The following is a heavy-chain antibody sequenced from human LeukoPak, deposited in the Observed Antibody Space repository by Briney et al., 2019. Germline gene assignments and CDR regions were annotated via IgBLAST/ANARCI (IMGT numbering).Heavy chain of an antibody. CDR3: ARGKSEYYYDSSGYYHDY. Sequence: PSETLSLTCTVSGGSISSSSYYWGWIRQPPGKGLEWIGSIYYSGSTYYNPSLKSRVTISVDTSKNQFSLKLSSVTAADTAVYYCARGKSEYYYDSSGYYHDYWGQGTLVTVSS. J-gene: IGHJ4*02. CDR2: IYYSGST. D-gene: IGHD3-22*01. CDR1: GGSISSSSYY. V-gene: IGHV4-39*07.